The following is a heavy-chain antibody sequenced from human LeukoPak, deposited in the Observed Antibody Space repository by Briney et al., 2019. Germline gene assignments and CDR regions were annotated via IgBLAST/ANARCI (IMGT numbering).Heavy chain of an antibody. CDR3: ARVQSSSWD. Sequence: KPSVTLSLTCTVSGDSISSYYWSWIRQPPGKGLEWIGYIYYSGSTNYNPSLKSRVTISVDTSKNQFSLKLNSVTAADTAVYYCARVQSSSWDWGQGTLVTVSS. D-gene: IGHD6-13*01. CDR2: IYYSGST. CDR1: GDSISSYY. V-gene: IGHV4-59*01. J-gene: IGHJ4*02.